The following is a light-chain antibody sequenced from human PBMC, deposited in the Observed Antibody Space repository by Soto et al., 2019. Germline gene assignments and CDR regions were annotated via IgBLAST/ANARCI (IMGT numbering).Light chain of an antibody. Sequence: DLVMTQSPLSLPVTPGEPASISCRSSQSLLHSNGYNYLDWYLQKPGQSPQLLIYLGSNRASGVPDRFSGSGSGTDFTLKISGVEAEDVGVYYCIQALQTPWTFGQGTKVEIK. CDR3: IQALQTPWT. J-gene: IGKJ1*01. CDR1: QSLLHSNGYNY. CDR2: LGS. V-gene: IGKV2-28*01.